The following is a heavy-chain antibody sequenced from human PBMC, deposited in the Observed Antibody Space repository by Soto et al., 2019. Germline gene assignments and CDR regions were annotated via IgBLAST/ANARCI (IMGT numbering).Heavy chain of an antibody. Sequence: QVQLVESGGGVVQPGRSLRLSCAASGFTFSSYGMHWVRQAPGKGLEWVAVIWYDGSNKYYADSVKGRFTISRDNSKNTLYLQMNSLRAEDTAVYYCAREGSPGYSSGWCGYWGQGTLVTVSS. D-gene: IGHD6-19*01. J-gene: IGHJ4*02. CDR2: IWYDGSNK. CDR3: AREGSPGYSSGWCGY. CDR1: GFTFSSYG. V-gene: IGHV3-33*01.